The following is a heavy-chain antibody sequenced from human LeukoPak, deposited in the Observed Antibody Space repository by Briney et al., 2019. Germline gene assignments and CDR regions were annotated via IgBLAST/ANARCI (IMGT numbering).Heavy chain of an antibody. CDR1: GGTFSSYA. CDR3: AREAIGYSSSWYWFDP. Sequence: SVKVSCKASGGTFSSYAISWVRQAPGQGLEWMGGIIPIFDTANYAQKFQGRVTITADESTSTAYMELSSLRSEDTAVYYCAREAIGYSSSWYWFDPWGQGTLVTVSS. D-gene: IGHD6-13*01. J-gene: IGHJ5*02. V-gene: IGHV1-69*13. CDR2: IIPIFDTA.